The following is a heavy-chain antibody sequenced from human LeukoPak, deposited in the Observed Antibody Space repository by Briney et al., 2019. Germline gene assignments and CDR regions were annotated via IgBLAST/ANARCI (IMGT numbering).Heavy chain of an antibody. J-gene: IGHJ6*02. Sequence: ASVKVSCKVSGYTLTELSMHWVRQAPGKGLEWMGGFDPEDGETIYAQKFQGRVTMTEDTSTDTAYMELSSLRSEDTAVYYCATDRVVGATSYYYYGMDVWGQRTTVTVSS. D-gene: IGHD1-26*01. V-gene: IGHV1-24*01. CDR3: ATDRVVGATSYYYYGMDV. CDR1: GYTLTELS. CDR2: FDPEDGET.